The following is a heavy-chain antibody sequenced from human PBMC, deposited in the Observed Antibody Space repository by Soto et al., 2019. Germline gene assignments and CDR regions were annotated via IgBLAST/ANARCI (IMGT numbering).Heavy chain of an antibody. D-gene: IGHD3-22*01. CDR3: AKSYDSSGNDAFDI. CDR1: GFTFGSYG. Sequence: GGSHRLSSAASGFTFGSYGMHWVRQAPGKGLEWVAVISYDGSNKYSADSVKGRFTISRDNSKNTLYLQMNSLRAEDTAVYYCAKSYDSSGNDAFDIWGQGTMVTVSS. V-gene: IGHV3-30*18. CDR2: ISYDGSNK. J-gene: IGHJ3*02.